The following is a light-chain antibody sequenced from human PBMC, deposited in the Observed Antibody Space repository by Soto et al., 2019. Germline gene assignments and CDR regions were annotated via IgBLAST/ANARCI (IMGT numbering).Light chain of an antibody. CDR3: QQYNTYST. V-gene: IGKV1-5*01. CDR1: QSISRW. J-gene: IGKJ5*01. CDR2: DAS. Sequence: IQMTQSPSTRSASLGDRVTITCRASQSISRWLAWYQQKPGNAPKALIYDASTLRSGVPSRFSGGGSGTEFTLTISSMKPDDFATYYCQQYNTYSTFGQGTRLEIK.